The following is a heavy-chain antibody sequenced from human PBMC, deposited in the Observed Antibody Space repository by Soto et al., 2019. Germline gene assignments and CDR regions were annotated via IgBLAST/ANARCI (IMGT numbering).Heavy chain of an antibody. CDR2: INPDGSAT. D-gene: IGHD5-18*01. CDR3: GRGGSDSPMAPGY. V-gene: IGHV3-74*01. J-gene: IGHJ4*02. Sequence: GGSLRLSCVASEVTFASYDMDWVRQAPGKGLVWVSRINPDGSATNYADSVKGRFTISRDNAKNTLYLQMNSPRAGDTAVFYCGRGGSDSPMAPGYWGQGTLVTVSS. CDR1: EVTFASYD.